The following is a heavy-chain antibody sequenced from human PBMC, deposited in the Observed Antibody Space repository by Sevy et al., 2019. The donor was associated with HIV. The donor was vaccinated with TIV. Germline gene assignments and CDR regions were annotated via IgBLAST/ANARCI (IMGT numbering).Heavy chain of an antibody. CDR3: AKDGSGWHFDGMDV. CDR1: GFTFSSYG. Sequence: GGSLRLSCAASGFTFSSYGMHWVRQAPGKGLEWVAVISYDGSNKYYADSVKGRFTISRDNSKNTLYLQMNSQRAEDTAVYYCAKDGSGWHFDGMDVWGQGTTVTVSS. V-gene: IGHV3-30*18. J-gene: IGHJ6*02. D-gene: IGHD6-19*01. CDR2: ISYDGSNK.